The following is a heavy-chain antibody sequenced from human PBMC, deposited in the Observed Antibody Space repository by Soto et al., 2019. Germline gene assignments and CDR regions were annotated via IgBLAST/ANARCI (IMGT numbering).Heavy chain of an antibody. D-gene: IGHD3-10*01. CDR1: GYSFTSYW. CDR3: ARRIYGSGSYYPDWGGDYYYGMDV. CDR2: IYPGDSDT. J-gene: IGHJ6*02. Sequence: PGESLKISCKGSGYSFTSYWIGWVRQMPGKGLEWMGIIYPGDSDTRYSPSFQGQVTISADKSISTAYLQWSSLKASDTAMYYCARRIYGSGSYYPDWGGDYYYGMDVWGQGTTVTVSS. V-gene: IGHV5-51*01.